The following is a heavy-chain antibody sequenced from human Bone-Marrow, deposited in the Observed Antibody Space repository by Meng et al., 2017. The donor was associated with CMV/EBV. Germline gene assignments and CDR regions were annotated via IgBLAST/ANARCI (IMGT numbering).Heavy chain of an antibody. V-gene: IGHV3-21*01. J-gene: IGHJ6*02. Sequence: GEFLKISCAASRFTFSGYNMNWVRQAPGKGLEWVSSISSSSGYIYYADSVKGRFTISRDNAKNSLYLQMNSLRAEDTAVYYCAKKEAAAGVFYYGMDVWGQGTTVTVSS. CDR2: ISSSSGYI. CDR1: RFTFSGYN. D-gene: IGHD6-13*01. CDR3: AKKEAAAGVFYYGMDV.